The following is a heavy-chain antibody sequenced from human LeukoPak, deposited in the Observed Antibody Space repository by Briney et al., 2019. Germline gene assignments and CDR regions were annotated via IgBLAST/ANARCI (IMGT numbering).Heavy chain of an antibody. Sequence: PGGSLRLSCAASGFTFSSYAMSWVRQSPGEALEWVSAISGSSGSTYYADSVKGRFNISRDNSKTTLHLQMNSLRAKDTAVYFCASRPDPIVVVTANDYWGQGTLVTVSS. J-gene: IGHJ4*02. V-gene: IGHV3-23*01. D-gene: IGHD3-22*01. CDR1: GFTFSSYA. CDR3: ASRPDPIVVVTANDY. CDR2: ISGSSGST.